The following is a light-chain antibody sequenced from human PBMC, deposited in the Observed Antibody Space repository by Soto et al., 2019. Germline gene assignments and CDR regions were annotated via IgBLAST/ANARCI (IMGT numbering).Light chain of an antibody. J-gene: IGKJ5*01. CDR1: QSVSSTY. CDR3: QQYNNWIT. V-gene: IGKV3-15*01. Sequence: EIVLTQSPGTLSLSPGERATLSCRASQSVSSTYLAWYQHKPGQAPRLLIYGASTRATGIPARFSGSGSGTEFTLTISSLRSEDFAVYYCQQYNNWITFGQGTRLEIK. CDR2: GAS.